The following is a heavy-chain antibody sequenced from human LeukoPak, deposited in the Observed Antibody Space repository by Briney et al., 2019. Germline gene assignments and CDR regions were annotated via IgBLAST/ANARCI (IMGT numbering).Heavy chain of an antibody. V-gene: IGHV1-18*01. CDR1: GYTFTSYG. CDR2: ISAYNGNT. Sequence: GASVKVSCKASGYTFTSYGISWVRQAPGQGLEWMGWISAYNGNTNYAQKLQGRVTMTTDTSTSTAYMELRSLRSDDTAVYYCERVRRYCSSTSCYDPLFDYWGQGTLVTVSS. D-gene: IGHD2-2*01. J-gene: IGHJ4*02. CDR3: ERVRRYCSSTSCYDPLFDY.